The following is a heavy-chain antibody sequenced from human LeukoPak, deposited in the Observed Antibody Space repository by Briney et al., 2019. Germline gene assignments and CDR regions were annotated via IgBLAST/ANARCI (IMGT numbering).Heavy chain of an antibody. CDR3: ARLMFIAVGNWYFDL. D-gene: IGHD2-15*01. J-gene: IGHJ2*01. Sequence: GGSLRLSCAASGFTFRNFGFIWVRRAPGKGVEWISSISSGSFIYYADAVKARFTISRDNTRDSLSLQMNSLRADDTAVYYCARLMFIAVGNWYFDLWGRGTLVTVSS. CDR2: ISSGSFI. V-gene: IGHV3-21*01. CDR1: GFTFRNFG.